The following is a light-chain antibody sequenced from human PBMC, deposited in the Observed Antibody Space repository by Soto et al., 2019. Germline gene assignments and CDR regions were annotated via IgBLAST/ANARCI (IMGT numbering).Light chain of an antibody. CDR3: AAWDDSLSGLV. V-gene: IGLV1-47*01. CDR1: SSNIGSNY. Sequence: QSVLTQPPSASGTPGQRVTISCSGSSSNIGSNYVYWYQQLPGTAPKLLIYRNNQRPSGVPDRFSGSKSGTSASLAISGLRLEDEPDYYCAAWDDSLSGLVFGRGTKVTVL. J-gene: IGLJ2*01. CDR2: RNN.